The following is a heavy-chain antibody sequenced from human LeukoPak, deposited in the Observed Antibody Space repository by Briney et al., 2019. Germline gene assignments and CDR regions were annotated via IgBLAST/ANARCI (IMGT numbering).Heavy chain of an antibody. Sequence: ASVKVSCKASGYTFTGYYMSWVRQAPGQGLEWMGWINPNSGGTDYAQKFQGRVTMTRDTSVNTAYMELSRLTSDDMAVYYCARGRGTYCLDYWGQGTLVTVSS. CDR3: ARGRGTYCLDY. CDR1: GYTFTGYY. CDR2: INPNSGGT. J-gene: IGHJ4*02. V-gene: IGHV1-2*02. D-gene: IGHD1-26*01.